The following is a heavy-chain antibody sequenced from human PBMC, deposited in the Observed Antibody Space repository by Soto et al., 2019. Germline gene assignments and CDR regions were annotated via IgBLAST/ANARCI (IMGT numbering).Heavy chain of an antibody. Sequence: GGSLRLSCSASGFIFSYYAMHWVRQAPGKGLEFVSAISSNGDNPYYADSVKGRFTNSRDNSRNTLYLQMSSLRADDTALYYCVKCSGASWYTAGDYWGQGALVTVSS. CDR1: GFIFSYYA. CDR3: VKCSGASWYTAGDY. V-gene: IGHV3-64D*08. D-gene: IGHD2-2*02. CDR2: ISSNGDNP. J-gene: IGHJ4*02.